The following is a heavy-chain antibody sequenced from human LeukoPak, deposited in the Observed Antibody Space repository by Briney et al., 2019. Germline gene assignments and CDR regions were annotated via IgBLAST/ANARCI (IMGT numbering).Heavy chain of an antibody. Sequence: SETLSLTCAVYGGSFSGYYWSWIRQPAGKGLEWIGRIYTSGSTNYNPSLKSRVTISVDTSKNQFSLKLSSVTAADTAVYYCARGFRFDPWGQGTLVTVSS. V-gene: IGHV4-59*10. CDR3: ARGFRFDP. J-gene: IGHJ5*02. CDR2: IYTSGST. CDR1: GGSFSGYY.